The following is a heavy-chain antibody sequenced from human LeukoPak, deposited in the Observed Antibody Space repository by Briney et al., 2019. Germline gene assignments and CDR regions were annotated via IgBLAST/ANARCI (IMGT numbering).Heavy chain of an antibody. D-gene: IGHD3-22*01. CDR2: INPNSGGT. CDR1: GYTFTGYY. CDR3: ARPSYYDSSGYYYDYYYYGMDV. Sequence: ASVKVCCKASGYTFTGYYMHWVRQAPGQGLEWMGRINPNSGGTNYAQKFQGRVTMTRDTSISTAYMELSRLRSDDTAVYYCARPSYYDSSGYYYDYYYYGMDVWGQGTTVTVSS. J-gene: IGHJ6*02. V-gene: IGHV1-2*06.